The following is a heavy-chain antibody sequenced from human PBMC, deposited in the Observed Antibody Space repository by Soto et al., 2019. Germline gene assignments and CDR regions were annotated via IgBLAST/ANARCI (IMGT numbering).Heavy chain of an antibody. CDR2: INHSGST. CDR1: GGSFSGYY. D-gene: IGHD2-8*01. J-gene: IGHJ5*02. Sequence: SETLSLTCAVYGGSFSGYYWSWIRQPPGKGLEWIGEINHSGSTNYNPSLKSRVTISVDTSKNQFSLKLSSVTAADTAVYYCARDRVMVYARFMFDPWGQGTLVTVSS. V-gene: IGHV4-34*01. CDR3: ARDRVMVYARFMFDP.